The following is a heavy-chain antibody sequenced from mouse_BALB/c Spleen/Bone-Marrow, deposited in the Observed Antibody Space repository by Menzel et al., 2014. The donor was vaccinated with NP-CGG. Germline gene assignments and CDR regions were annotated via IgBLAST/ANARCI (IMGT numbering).Heavy chain of an antibody. J-gene: IGHJ2*01. Sequence: EVKLVESGAELVRSGASVKLSCTASGFNIKDYYMHWVKQRPEQGLEWIGWIDPENGDTEYAPEFQGKATMTADTSSNTAYLQLSGLTSEDTAVYYCNVWDGNYFFDYWGQGTTLTVSS. CDR1: GFNIKDYY. CDR2: IDPENGDT. D-gene: IGHD2-1*01. V-gene: IGHV14-4*02. CDR3: NVWDGNYFFDY.